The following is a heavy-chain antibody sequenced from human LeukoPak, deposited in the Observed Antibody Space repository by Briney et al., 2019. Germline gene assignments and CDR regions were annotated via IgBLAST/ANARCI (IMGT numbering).Heavy chain of an antibody. CDR1: GGSISSSSYY. Sequence: SETLSLTCTVSGGSISSSSYYWGWIRQPPGKGLEWIGSIYYSGSTYYNPSLKSRVTISVDTSKNQFSLKLSSVTAADTAVYYCGNSWGNNWFDPWGQGTLVTVSS. D-gene: IGHD6-13*01. CDR2: IYYSGST. J-gene: IGHJ5*02. CDR3: GNSWGNNWFDP. V-gene: IGHV4-39*01.